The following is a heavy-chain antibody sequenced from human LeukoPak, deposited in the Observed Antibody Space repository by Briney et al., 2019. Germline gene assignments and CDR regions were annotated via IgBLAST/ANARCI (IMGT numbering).Heavy chain of an antibody. V-gene: IGHV3-48*03. J-gene: IGHJ4*02. CDR2: ISSSGGTR. D-gene: IGHD2-2*01. CDR3: AREACSSTSCYDY. CDR1: GFTFSSYA. Sequence: GGSLRLSCAAAGFTFSSYAMSWVRQAPGKGLERVSYISSSGGTRYHADSVKGRFTISRDNAKNSLYLQMNSLRVEDTAVYYCAREACSSTSCYDYWGQGTLVTVSS.